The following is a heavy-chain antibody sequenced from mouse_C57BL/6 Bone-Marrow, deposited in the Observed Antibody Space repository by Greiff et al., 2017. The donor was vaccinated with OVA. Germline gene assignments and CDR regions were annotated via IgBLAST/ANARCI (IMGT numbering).Heavy chain of an antibody. J-gene: IGHJ1*03. Sequence: VKLQESGPELVKPGASVKLSCKASGYTFTSYDINWVKQRPGQGLEWIGWIYPRDCSTKYNEKFKGKATLTVDTSSSTAYMELHSLTSEDSAVYFGARSGYYGSSYLYFDVWGTGTTVTVSS. V-gene: IGHV1-85*01. CDR3: ARSGYYGSSYLYFDV. D-gene: IGHD1-1*01. CDR2: IYPRDCST. CDR1: GYTFTSYD.